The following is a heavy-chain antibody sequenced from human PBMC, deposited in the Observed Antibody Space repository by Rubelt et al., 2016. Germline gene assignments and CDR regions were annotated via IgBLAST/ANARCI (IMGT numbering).Heavy chain of an antibody. CDR1: DASISSYY. D-gene: IGHD6-13*01. CDR3: AREEGWQQPIGY. J-gene: IGHJ4*01. V-gene: IGHV4-59*01. Sequence: QEPLQESGPGLVKPSETLSLTCTVSDASISSYYWSWIRQPPGKGLEGIGNLSNGWSSNYNPPPQNRSTISVETSKNQFSQSLTSVTAADTAVYYCAREEGWQQPIGYWGQGALVTVSS. CDR2: LSNGWSS.